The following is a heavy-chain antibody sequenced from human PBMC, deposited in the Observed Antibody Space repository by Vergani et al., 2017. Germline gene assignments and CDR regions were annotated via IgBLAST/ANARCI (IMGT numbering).Heavy chain of an antibody. CDR3: ARGRLKIEGVTSNWFDL. J-gene: IGHJ5*02. CDR2: ISASNGNT. D-gene: IGHD1-26*01. Sequence: QVQLVQSGTEVKKPGASVKVSCKASGYTFTTCGISWVRQAPGQGLEWMGWISASNGNTNYAQKLLGRVTMTTDRSTSTAYMELRSLRSDDTAVYYCARGRLKIEGVTSNWFDLWGQGTLVTVSS. CDR1: GYTFTTCG. V-gene: IGHV1-18*01.